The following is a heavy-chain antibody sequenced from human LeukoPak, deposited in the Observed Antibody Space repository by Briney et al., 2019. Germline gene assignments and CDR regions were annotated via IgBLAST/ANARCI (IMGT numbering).Heavy chain of an antibody. V-gene: IGHV1-69*01. J-gene: IGHJ6*03. CDR3: ARCSSCYPYYYYYYMDV. D-gene: IGHD2-15*01. CDR2: IIPIFGTA. CDR1: GGTFSSDA. Sequence: SVKVSCKASGGTFSSDAISWVRQAPGQGLEWMGGIIPIFGTANYAQKFQGRVTITADESTSTAYMELSSLRSEDTAVYYCARCSSCYPYYYYYYMDVWGKGTTVTVSS.